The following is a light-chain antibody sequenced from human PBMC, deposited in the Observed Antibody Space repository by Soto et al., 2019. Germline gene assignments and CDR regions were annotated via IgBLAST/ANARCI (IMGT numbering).Light chain of an antibody. Sequence: DIQMTQSPSSLSASVGDRVTITCRASQSISSYLNWYQQKPGKAPKVLIYAASSLQSGVPSRFSGSGSVTDFTLTISSLQPEDFATYYCQQSYSTLITFGQGTRLEIK. CDR3: QQSYSTLIT. J-gene: IGKJ5*01. CDR2: AAS. CDR1: QSISSY. V-gene: IGKV1-39*01.